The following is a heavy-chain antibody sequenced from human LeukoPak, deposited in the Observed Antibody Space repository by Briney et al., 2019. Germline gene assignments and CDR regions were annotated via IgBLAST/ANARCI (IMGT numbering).Heavy chain of an antibody. CDR2: IIPIFGTA. CDR3: ARDLSTVGSGSYSFDY. J-gene: IGHJ4*02. V-gene: IGHV1-69*13. D-gene: IGHD3-10*01. Sequence: ASVKVSCKASGFTFSSYAISWVRQAPGQGLEWMGGIIPIFGTANYAQKFQGRVTITADESTSTAYMELSSLRSEDTAVYYCARDLSTVGSGSYSFDYWGQGILVTVSS. CDR1: GFTFSSYA.